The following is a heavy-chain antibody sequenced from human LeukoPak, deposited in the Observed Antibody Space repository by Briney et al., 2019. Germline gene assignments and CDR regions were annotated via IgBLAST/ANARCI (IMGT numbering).Heavy chain of an antibody. CDR3: ARHEDYGDYVTDY. CDR2: IYYSGST. D-gene: IGHD4-17*01. J-gene: IGHJ4*02. CDR1: GGSISSSNYY. Sequence: PSETLSLTCTVSGGSISSSNYYWGWIRQPPGKGLEWIGSIYYSGSTYYNPSLKSRVTISVDTSKNQFSLKLSSVTAADTAVYYCARHEDYGDYVTDYWGQGTLVTVSS. V-gene: IGHV4-39*01.